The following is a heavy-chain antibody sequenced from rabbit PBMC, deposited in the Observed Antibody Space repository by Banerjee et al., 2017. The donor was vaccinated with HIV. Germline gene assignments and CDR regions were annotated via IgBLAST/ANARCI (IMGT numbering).Heavy chain of an antibody. V-gene: IGHV1S45*01. CDR2: IDAGSSGTT. D-gene: IGHD4-1*01. CDR1: GFDLNNYYY. Sequence: QEQLEESGGDLVKPGASLILTCKASGFDLNNYYYMCWVRQAPGKGLEWIACIDAGSSGTTYYASWAKGRFTISKASWTTVTLQMTSLTAADTASYFCARDLAGVIGWNFNLWGQGTLVTVS. J-gene: IGHJ4*01. CDR3: ARDLAGVIGWNFNL.